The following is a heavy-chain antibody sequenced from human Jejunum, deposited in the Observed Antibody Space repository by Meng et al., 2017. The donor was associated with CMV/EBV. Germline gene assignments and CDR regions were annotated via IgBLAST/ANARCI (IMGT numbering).Heavy chain of an antibody. V-gene: IGHV4-34*01. CDR3: ARGRGSSTVLRGRLDP. D-gene: IGHD3-10*01. Sequence: YGGSFSGYYWTWIRQPSGKGLEWLGEIYQSGSTNYNPSLKSRVTISVDTSKNQFSLMLTSVTAADTAVYYCARGRGSSTVLRGRLDPWGPGTLVTVSS. CDR1: GGSFSGYY. CDR2: IYQSGST. J-gene: IGHJ5*02.